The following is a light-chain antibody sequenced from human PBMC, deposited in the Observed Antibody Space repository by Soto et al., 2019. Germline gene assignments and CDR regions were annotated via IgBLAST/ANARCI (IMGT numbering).Light chain of an antibody. Sequence: IVMTQSPATLPVSPLGIATPSCMASQSVSSNLAWYQQKPGQAPRLLIYGASTRATGIPARFSGSGSGTEFTLTISSLQSEDFAVYYCQQYNNWPPITFGQGTRLEIK. V-gene: IGKV3-15*01. J-gene: IGKJ5*01. CDR3: QQYNNWPPIT. CDR1: QSVSSN. CDR2: GAS.